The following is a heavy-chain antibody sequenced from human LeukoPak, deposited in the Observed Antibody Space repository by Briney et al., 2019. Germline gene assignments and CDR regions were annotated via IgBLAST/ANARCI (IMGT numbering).Heavy chain of an antibody. CDR2: MNPNSGDT. CDR3: ARGPYGTGSHFDF. Sequence: ASVKVSCKASGYTFTSYDINWVRQATGQGLEWMGWMNPNSGDTGYTPRFRGRVTMTRDTSISTAYMELSSLRSEDTAVYYCARGPYGTGSHFDFWGQGTLVTVSS. CDR1: GYTFTSYD. J-gene: IGHJ4*02. D-gene: IGHD3-10*01. V-gene: IGHV1-8*01.